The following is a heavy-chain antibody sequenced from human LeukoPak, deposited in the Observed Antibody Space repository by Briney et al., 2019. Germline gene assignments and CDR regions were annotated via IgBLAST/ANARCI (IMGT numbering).Heavy chain of an antibody. CDR3: ARDTSYGGNSVHYYYYYYMDV. CDR1: GFTFMSYA. D-gene: IGHD4-23*01. Sequence: PGGSLRLSCAGSGFTFMSYAMSWVRQAPGKGLEWVAVISYDGSNKYYADSVKGRFTISRDNSKNTLYLQMNSLRAEDTAVYYCARDTSYGGNSVHYYYYYYMDVWGKGTTVTVSS. CDR2: ISYDGSNK. V-gene: IGHV3-30-3*01. J-gene: IGHJ6*03.